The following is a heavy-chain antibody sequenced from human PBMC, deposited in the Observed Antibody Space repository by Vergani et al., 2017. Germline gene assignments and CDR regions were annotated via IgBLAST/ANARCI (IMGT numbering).Heavy chain of an antibody. CDR1: GGTFSSYA. CDR3: AGERGITFGGVIVIGDAFDI. Sequence: QVQLVQSGAEVKKPGSSVKVSCKASGGTFSSYAISWVRQAPGQGLEWMGRIIPIFGTANYAQKFQGRVTITADEATGTAYMELGSLRSEDTAVYYCAGERGITFGGVIVIGDAFDIWGQGTMVTVSS. CDR2: IIPIFGTA. J-gene: IGHJ3*02. D-gene: IGHD3-16*02. V-gene: IGHV1-69*15.